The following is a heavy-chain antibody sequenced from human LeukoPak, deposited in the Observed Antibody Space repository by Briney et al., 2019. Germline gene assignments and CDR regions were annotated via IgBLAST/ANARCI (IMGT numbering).Heavy chain of an antibody. CDR3: SRLWGYGDYDNRYFDL. D-gene: IGHD4-17*01. CDR2: IRSKPNSYAT. V-gene: IGHV3-73*01. CDR1: GFTFNGSA. Sequence: PGGSLRLSCAASGFTFNGSAMHWVRQASGKGLEWVGRIRSKPNSYATEYAASVKGRFTISRDDSKNTAYLQMNSLKTGDTAVYYCSRLWGYGDYDNRYFDLWGRGTLVTVSS. J-gene: IGHJ2*01.